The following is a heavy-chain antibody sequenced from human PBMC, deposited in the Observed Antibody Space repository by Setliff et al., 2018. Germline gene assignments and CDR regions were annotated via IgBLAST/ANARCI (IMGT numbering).Heavy chain of an antibody. D-gene: IGHD2-15*01. J-gene: IGHJ3*01. Sequence: PSETLSLTCTVYGGSFSNYYWGWIRQPPGKGLEWIGSIYHTGTTYYNPSLKSRVTMSVDSSKKQLSLKLTTVTAADTAKYYCARAPLDYSSRACDFWGQGTMVTVSS. CDR1: GGSFSNYY. CDR3: ARAPLDYSSRACDF. V-gene: IGHV4-39*07. CDR2: IYHTGTT.